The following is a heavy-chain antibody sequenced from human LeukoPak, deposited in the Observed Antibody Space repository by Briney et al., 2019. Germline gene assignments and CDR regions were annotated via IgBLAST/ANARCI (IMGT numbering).Heavy chain of an antibody. CDR1: GYTFTSYD. CDR3: ARGIAVAGTDY. V-gene: IGHV1-8*01. CDR2: MNPNSGNT. J-gene: IGHJ4*02. D-gene: IGHD6-19*01. Sequence: ASVNLSCKASGYTFTSYDINWVRQATGQGLEWMGWMNPNSGNTGYAQKFQGRVTVTRNTSISTAYMELSSLRSEDTAVYYCARGIAVAGTDYWGQGTLVTVSS.